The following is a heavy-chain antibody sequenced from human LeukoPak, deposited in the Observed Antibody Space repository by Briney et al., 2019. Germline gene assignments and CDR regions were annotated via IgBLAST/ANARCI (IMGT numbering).Heavy chain of an antibody. CDR1: GDSISGFY. CDR3: ARGVGYSYGFYYYYYMDV. J-gene: IGHJ6*03. CDR2: IYYSGSA. D-gene: IGHD5-18*01. Sequence: TSETLSLTCAVSGDSISGFYWSWIRQPPGKGLEWIGYIYYSGSANYNPSLKSRVTISVDTSKNQFSLKLNSVTAADTAVYYCARGVGYSYGFYYYYYMDVWGKGTTVTISS. V-gene: IGHV4-59*01.